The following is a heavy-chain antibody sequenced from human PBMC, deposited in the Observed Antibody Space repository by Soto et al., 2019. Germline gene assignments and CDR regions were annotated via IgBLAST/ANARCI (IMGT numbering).Heavy chain of an antibody. Sequence: GALRLSCTASGFSFSSYTMNWVRQAPGKGLQLVASITNRGTHTYSADSVKGRFTISRDKDKNSLYLQMNNLRAEDTATYYCTRAHALAWFHXWGLGTLVTVSX. CDR3: TRAHALAWFHX. CDR2: ITNRGTHT. CDR1: GFSFSSYT. J-gene: IGHJ5*01. D-gene: IGHD6-13*01. V-gene: IGHV3-21*06.